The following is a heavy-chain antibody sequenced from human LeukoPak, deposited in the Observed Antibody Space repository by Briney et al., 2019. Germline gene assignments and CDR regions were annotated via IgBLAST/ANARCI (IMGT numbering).Heavy chain of an antibody. J-gene: IGHJ6*03. CDR3: ARWAYCSSTSCYGRYYYYYMDV. V-gene: IGHV4-34*01. CDR2: INHSGST. D-gene: IGHD2-2*01. Sequence: KPSETLSLTCAAYGGSFSGYYWSWIRQPPGKGLEWIGEINHSGSTNYNPSLKSRVTISVDTSKNQFSLKLSSVTAADTAVYYCARWAYCSSTSCYGRYYYYYMDVWGKGTTVTVSS. CDR1: GGSFSGYY.